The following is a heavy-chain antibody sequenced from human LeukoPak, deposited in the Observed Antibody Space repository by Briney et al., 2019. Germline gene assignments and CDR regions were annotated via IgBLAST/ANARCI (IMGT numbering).Heavy chain of an antibody. V-gene: IGHV1-2*06. CDR2: INPNSGGT. CDR3: ARDPHNYYYDSSGSRHDY. CDR1: GYTFTGYY. D-gene: IGHD3-22*01. Sequence: ASVKVSCKASGYTFTGYYMHWVRQAPGQGLEWMGRINPNSGGTNYAQKFQGRVTMTRDTSISTAYMELSRLRSDDTAGYYCARDPHNYYYDSSGSRHDYWGQGTLVTVSS. J-gene: IGHJ4*02.